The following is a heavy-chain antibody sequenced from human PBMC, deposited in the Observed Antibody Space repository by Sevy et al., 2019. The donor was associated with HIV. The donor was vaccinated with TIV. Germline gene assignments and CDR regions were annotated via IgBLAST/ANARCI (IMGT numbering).Heavy chain of an antibody. J-gene: IGHJ4*02. CDR3: ARDVRGEGIRPGDLDY. Sequence: GGSLRLSCAASGFTFSDFGMQWVRQAPGKGLQWVAVIWNDGSNKYYADSVKGRFTPSRDNSSNTLYLQMNSLRAEDTAVYYCARDVRGEGIRPGDLDYWGQGTLVTVSS. D-gene: IGHD3-10*02. CDR2: IWNDGSNK. CDR1: GFTFSDFG. V-gene: IGHV3-33*01.